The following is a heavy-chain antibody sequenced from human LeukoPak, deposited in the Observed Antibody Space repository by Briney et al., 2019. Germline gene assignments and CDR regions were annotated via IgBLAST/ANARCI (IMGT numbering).Heavy chain of an antibody. CDR1: GYTFTSYY. CDR2: INPSGGST. Sequence: ASVKVSCKASGYTFTSYYMHWVRQAPGQGLEWMGIINPSGGSTSYAQKFQGRVTMTRDTSTSTAYMELSSLRSEDTAVYYCARGSFWSGYYNSARRAYGMDVWGQGTTVTVSS. CDR3: ARGSFWSGYYNSARRAYGMDV. J-gene: IGHJ6*02. D-gene: IGHD3-3*01. V-gene: IGHV1-46*01.